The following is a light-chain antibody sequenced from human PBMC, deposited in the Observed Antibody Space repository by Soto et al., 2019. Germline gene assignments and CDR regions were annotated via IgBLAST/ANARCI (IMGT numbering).Light chain of an antibody. Sequence: DIQRTQSPSTLSASVGDRVTITCRASQSISSWLAWYQQKPGKAPKLLIYDVSSLESGVPSRFSGSGSGTEFTLTISSLQPDDSATYYCQQCNTFWTFGQGTKVDI. CDR2: DVS. J-gene: IGKJ1*01. CDR3: QQCNTFWT. V-gene: IGKV1-5*01. CDR1: QSISSW.